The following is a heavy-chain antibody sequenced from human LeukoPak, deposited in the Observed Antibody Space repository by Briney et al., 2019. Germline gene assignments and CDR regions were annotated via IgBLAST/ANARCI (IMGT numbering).Heavy chain of an antibody. D-gene: IGHD3-22*01. Sequence: SVKVSCKASGGTFSSYAISWVRQAPGQGLEWMGGIIPIFGTANYAQKFQGRVTITADESTSTAYMELSSLRSEDTAVYYCARDGYYYDSSGYFFDYWGQGTPVTVSS. CDR3: ARDGYYYDSSGYFFDY. J-gene: IGHJ4*02. CDR2: IIPIFGTA. V-gene: IGHV1-69*13. CDR1: GGTFSSYA.